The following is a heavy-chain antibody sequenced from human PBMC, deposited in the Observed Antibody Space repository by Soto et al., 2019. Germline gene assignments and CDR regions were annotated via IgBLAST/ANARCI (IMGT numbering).Heavy chain of an antibody. CDR2: IYYSGST. J-gene: IGHJ5*02. Sequence: SETLCLSYTVSGGSIGSSGFRWGRIRQPPRKGLEWIGSIYYSGSTYYSPSLKSRVTISVDTSKNQFSLKLSSVTAADTAVYYCARRERAAGTDWWFDPWGQGTLVTVSS. V-gene: IGHV4-39*01. CDR1: GGSIGSSGFR. CDR3: ARRERAAGTDWWFDP. D-gene: IGHD6-13*01.